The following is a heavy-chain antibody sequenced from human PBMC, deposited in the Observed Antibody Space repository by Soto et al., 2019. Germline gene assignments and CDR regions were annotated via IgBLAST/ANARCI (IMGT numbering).Heavy chain of an antibody. CDR2: IYHSGST. CDR3: ARSYDSSGNIEPLYFDY. Sequence: PSETLSLTCAVSGGSISSGGYSWSWIRQPPGKGLEWIGYIYHSGSTYYNPSLKGRVTISVDRSKNQFSLKLSSVTAADTAVYYCARSYDSSGNIEPLYFDYWGQGTLVTVSS. J-gene: IGHJ4*02. CDR1: GGSISSGGYS. V-gene: IGHV4-30-2*01. D-gene: IGHD3-22*01.